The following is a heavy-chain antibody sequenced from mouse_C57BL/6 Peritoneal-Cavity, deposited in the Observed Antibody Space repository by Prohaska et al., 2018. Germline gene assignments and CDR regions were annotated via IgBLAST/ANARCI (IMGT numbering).Heavy chain of an antibody. CDR2: INPSNGVT. CDR3: ARGGYLPY. D-gene: IGHD5-1*01. Sequence: QVQLKQPGTELVKPGASVKLSCKASGNTITSYWMHWVKQRPGQGLEWIGNINPSNGVTNDNAKFKSKATLTVDKSSSTAYMQLSSLISEDSAVYYSARGGYLPYWGKGALVTVSA. V-gene: IGHV1-53*01. J-gene: IGHJ3*01. CDR1: GNTITSYW.